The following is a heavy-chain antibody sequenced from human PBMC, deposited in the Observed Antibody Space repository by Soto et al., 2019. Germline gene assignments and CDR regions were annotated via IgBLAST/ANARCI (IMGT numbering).Heavy chain of an antibody. CDR3: AKDIGRLGYSSSWPLA. D-gene: IGHD6-13*01. CDR1: GFTFDDYA. CDR2: ISWNSGSI. Sequence: EVPLVESGGGLVQPGRSLRLSCAASGFTFDDYAMHWVRQAPGKGLEWVSGISWNSGSIGYADAVKGRFTISRDNAKNSLYLQMNSLRAEDTALYYCAKDIGRLGYSSSWPLAWGQGTLVTVSS. J-gene: IGHJ5*02. V-gene: IGHV3-9*01.